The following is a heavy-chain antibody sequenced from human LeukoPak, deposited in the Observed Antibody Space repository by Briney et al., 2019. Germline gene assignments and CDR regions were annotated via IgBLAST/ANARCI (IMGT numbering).Heavy chain of an antibody. D-gene: IGHD4-17*01. CDR1: GYTFTSYA. V-gene: IGHV1-3*01. J-gene: IGHJ2*01. CDR3: ARGYGDYVWYFDL. CDR2: INAGNGDT. Sequence: ASVKGSCKASGYTFTSYAMHWVRQAPGQRLEWMGWINAGNGDTKYSQKFQGRVTITRDTSASTAYMELSSLRSEDTAVYYCARGYGDYVWYFDLWGRGTLVTVSS.